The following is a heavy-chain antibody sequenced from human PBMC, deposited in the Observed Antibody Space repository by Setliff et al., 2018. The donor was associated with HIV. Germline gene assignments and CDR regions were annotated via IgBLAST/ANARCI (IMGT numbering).Heavy chain of an antibody. CDR2: IYQNGNT. V-gene: IGHV4-39*01. CDR1: GGSIISGDHY. D-gene: IGHD3-22*01. CDR3: ARQAWHYDRDGYFIDY. J-gene: IGHJ4*02. Sequence: ETLSLTCTVSGGSIISGDHYWGWIRQPPGKGLEWVGTIYQNGNTYYSPSLESRVSVSMDMSRNQFSVKLNSATAADTAVYYCARQAWHYDRDGYFIDYRGQGKLVTVSS.